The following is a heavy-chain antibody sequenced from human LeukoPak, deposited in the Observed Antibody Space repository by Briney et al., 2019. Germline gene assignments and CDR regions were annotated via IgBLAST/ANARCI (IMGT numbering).Heavy chain of an antibody. CDR1: GFTFSSYE. CDR3: ARTPCYYGSGSYDY. V-gene: IGHV3-48*03. D-gene: IGHD3-10*01. CDR2: ISSSGSTI. J-gene: IGHJ4*02. Sequence: GGSLRLSCAASGFTFSSYEMNWVRQAPGKGLEWVSYISSSGSTIYYADSVKGRFTISRDNAKNSLYLQMNSLRAEDTAVYYCARTPCYYGSGSYDYWGQGTLVTVSS.